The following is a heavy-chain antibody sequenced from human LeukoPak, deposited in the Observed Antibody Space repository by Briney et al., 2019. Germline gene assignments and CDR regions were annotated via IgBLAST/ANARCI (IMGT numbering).Heavy chain of an antibody. D-gene: IGHD1-26*01. CDR3: ASPSGSYSNWFDP. Sequence: ASVKVSYKASGYTFTNYGISWVRQAPGQGPEWMGWISTYNGNTNYAQKLQDRVTMTTDTSTSTAYMELRSLRSDDTAVYYCASPSGSYSNWFDPWGQGTLVTVSS. CDR1: GYTFTNYG. V-gene: IGHV1-18*01. CDR2: ISTYNGNT. J-gene: IGHJ5*02.